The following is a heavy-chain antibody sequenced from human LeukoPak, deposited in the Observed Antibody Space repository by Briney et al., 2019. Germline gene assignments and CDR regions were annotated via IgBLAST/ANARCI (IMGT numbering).Heavy chain of an antibody. V-gene: IGHV3-23*01. CDR1: GFTFSSIA. CDR3: AKGQELDDGVFDS. Sequence: GGSLRLSCAASGFTFSSIAMTWVRQAPEKGLEWVSTIRGNGDTAYNADTVRGRFAISRDDSKNALFLQMNSPRLEDTAIYYCAKGQELDDGVFDSWGQGTRVTVSS. CDR2: IRGNGDTA. J-gene: IGHJ4*02. D-gene: IGHD1-1*01.